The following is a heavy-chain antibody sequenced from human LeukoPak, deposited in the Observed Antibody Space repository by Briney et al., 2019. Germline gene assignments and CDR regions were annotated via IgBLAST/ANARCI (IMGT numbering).Heavy chain of an antibody. J-gene: IGHJ4*02. CDR1: GGSISSYY. CDR3: ARGVDFWEIDY. CDR2: IYYSGST. D-gene: IGHD3-3*01. Sequence: PSETLSLTCTVSGGSISSYYWSWIQQPPGKGLEWIGYIYYSGSTNYNPSLKSRVTISVDTSKNQFSLKLSSVTAADTAVYYCARGVDFWEIDYWGQGTLVTVSS. V-gene: IGHV4-59*01.